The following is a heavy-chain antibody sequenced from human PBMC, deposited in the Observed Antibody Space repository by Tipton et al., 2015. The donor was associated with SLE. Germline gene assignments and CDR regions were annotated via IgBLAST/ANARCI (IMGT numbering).Heavy chain of an antibody. CDR3: VRTIRLSKQNTWYYYMDV. V-gene: IGHV3-74*01. J-gene: IGHJ6*03. Sequence: SGVTFSSYWMHWVRQAPGKGLVWVSRINSDGSTTNYADSVKGRFTISRDNAKNTLYLQMIGLRAEDTAVYYCVRTIRLSKQNTWYYYMDVWGKGTTVTVSS. D-gene: IGHD4/OR15-4a*01. CDR1: GVTFSSYW. CDR2: INSDGSTT.